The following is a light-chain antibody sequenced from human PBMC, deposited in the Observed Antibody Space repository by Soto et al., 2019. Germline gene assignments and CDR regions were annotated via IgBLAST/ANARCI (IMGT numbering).Light chain of an antibody. V-gene: IGKV1-39*01. CDR1: HYISNY. CDR2: AAS. J-gene: IGKJ1*01. CDR3: QQSYSIPWT. Sequence: DIQMTQSPSSLSASVGDRVTITCRASHYISNYLNWYQQKPGKAPKLLIYAASSLQSGVPSRFSGSGSGTDFTLTISSLQPEDFVTYYCQQSYSIPWTFGQGTKVDIK.